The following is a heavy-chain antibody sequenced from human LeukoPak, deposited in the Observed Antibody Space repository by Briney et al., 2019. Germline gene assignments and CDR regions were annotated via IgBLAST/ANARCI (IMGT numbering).Heavy chain of an antibody. V-gene: IGHV3-48*01. J-gene: IGHJ4*02. D-gene: IGHD6-13*01. Sequence: GGSLRLSCAASGFTFSSYAMSWVRQAPGKGLEWVSYISSGSTIYYADSVKGRFTISRDNAKNSLYLQMNSLAVEDTAVYYCARGWQLVDYWGQGTLVTVSS. CDR3: ARGWQLVDY. CDR1: GFTFSSYA. CDR2: ISSGSTI.